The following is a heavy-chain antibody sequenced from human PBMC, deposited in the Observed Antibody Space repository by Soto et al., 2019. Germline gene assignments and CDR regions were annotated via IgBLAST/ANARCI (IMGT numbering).Heavy chain of an antibody. Sequence: SGTLSITCTVSGGSISSYYWSWIRQPPGKGLEWIGYIYYSGSTNYNPSLKSRVTISVDTSKNQFSLKLSSVTAADTAVYYCARDQSKRGWFDPWGHGTLVTVSS. CDR3: ARDQSKRGWFDP. J-gene: IGHJ5*02. V-gene: IGHV4-59*01. CDR1: GGSISSYY. D-gene: IGHD4-4*01. CDR2: IYYSGST.